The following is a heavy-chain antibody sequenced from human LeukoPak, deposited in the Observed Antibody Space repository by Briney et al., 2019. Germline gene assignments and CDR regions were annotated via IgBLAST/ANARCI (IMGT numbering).Heavy chain of an antibody. CDR2: GYHSGST. V-gene: IGHV4-39*07. CDR1: GGSISRGSYY. J-gene: IGHJ4*02. CDR3: ARDPSRNFDY. Sequence: SETLFLTCIVSGGSISRGSYYWNWIRQPAGKGLEWIGSGYHSGSTYYNPSLKSRVTISVDTSKNQFSLRLSSMAATDTAVYFCARDPSRNFDYWGQGILVTVSS.